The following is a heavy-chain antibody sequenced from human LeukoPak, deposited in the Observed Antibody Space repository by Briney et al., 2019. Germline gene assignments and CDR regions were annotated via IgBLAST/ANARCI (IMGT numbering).Heavy chain of an antibody. CDR1: GATLSSYY. CDR2: IYYNGNT. D-gene: IGHD4-23*01. Sequence: PSQTLSLTRTVSGATLSSYYLSWHRQPPGPGPDSLAYIYYNGNTIYSHSLRSRATISADTSKNQFSLKVTSVTAADTARYFCASLQAHGGNYIDHWGQGILVTVSS. J-gene: IGHJ4*02. CDR3: ASLQAHGGNYIDH. V-gene: IGHV4-59*08.